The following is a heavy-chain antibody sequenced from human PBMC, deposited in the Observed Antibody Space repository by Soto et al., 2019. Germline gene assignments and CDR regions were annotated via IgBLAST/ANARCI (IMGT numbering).Heavy chain of an antibody. D-gene: IGHD2-21*02. V-gene: IGHV1-2*04. Sequence: ASVKVSCKASGYTFTRYYIHWVRQAPGQGLEGMGWINPNSGGTNYAQKFQGWVTMTRDTSISTAYMELSRLRSDDTAVYYCARDQARYCGGDCYHDYYYYGLDVWGQGTTVTVSS. CDR1: GYTFTRYY. J-gene: IGHJ6*02. CDR2: INPNSGGT. CDR3: ARDQARYCGGDCYHDYYYYGLDV.